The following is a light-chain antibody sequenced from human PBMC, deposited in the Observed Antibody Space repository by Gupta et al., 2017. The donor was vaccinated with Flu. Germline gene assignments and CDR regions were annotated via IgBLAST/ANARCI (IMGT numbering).Light chain of an antibody. CDR3: SSYTSISTFYV. CDR1: SSDVGRSDS. Sequence: QSALTHPASVSGSPGQSVTTSCTGTSSDVGRSDSVSWYQQHPGKAPKLLIYDVSSRPSGVSSRFSGSKSGNTASLTISGLQAEDETDYYCSSYTSISTFYVFGTGTKVTVL. CDR2: DVS. J-gene: IGLJ1*01. V-gene: IGLV2-14*03.